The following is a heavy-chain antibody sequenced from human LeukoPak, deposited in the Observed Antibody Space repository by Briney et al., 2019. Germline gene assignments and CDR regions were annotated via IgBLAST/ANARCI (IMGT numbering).Heavy chain of an antibody. CDR3: ARHSNFDRDAFDF. J-gene: IGHJ3*01. Sequence: SETLSLTCTVPGDSLSSSNYYWGWIRQPPGKGLEWIGSIYYTGSTFYNPSLKSRVTISEDAPKNQFSLKLSSVTAADTAVFYCARHSNFDRDAFDFWGQGTMVTVSS. V-gene: IGHV4-39*01. D-gene: IGHD3-22*01. CDR1: GDSLSSSNYY. CDR2: IYYTGST.